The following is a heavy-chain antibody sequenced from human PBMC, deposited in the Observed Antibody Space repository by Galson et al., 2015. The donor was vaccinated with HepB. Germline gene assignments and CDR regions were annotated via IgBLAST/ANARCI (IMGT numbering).Heavy chain of an antibody. Sequence: SLRLSCAASGFTFSSYAMHWVRQAPGKGLEWVAVISYDGSNKYYADSVKGRFTISRDNSKNTLYLQMNSLRAEDTAVYYCARGRSVRGQIVYWGQGTLVTVSS. D-gene: IGHD3-10*01. J-gene: IGHJ4*02. CDR2: ISYDGSNK. CDR3: ARGRSVRGQIVY. CDR1: GFTFSSYA. V-gene: IGHV3-30*04.